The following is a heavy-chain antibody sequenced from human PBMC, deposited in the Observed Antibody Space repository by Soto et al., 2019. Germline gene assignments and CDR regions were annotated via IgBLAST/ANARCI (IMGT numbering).Heavy chain of an antibody. D-gene: IGHD2-21*01. CDR3: ARIRHPSSAGGASRRFAY. J-gene: IGHJ4*02. V-gene: IGHV2-26*01. CDR1: GFSLNNARMG. CDR2: VFSNDET. Sequence: QVTLKESGPVLVKPTETLTLTCTVSGFSLNNARMGVTWVRQPPGKALEWLAHVFSNDETSFNTSLKTRLTISRDSSNSQVVLTLTNVDPVDTATYFCARIRHPSSAGGASRRFAYWGQGTLVTVSS.